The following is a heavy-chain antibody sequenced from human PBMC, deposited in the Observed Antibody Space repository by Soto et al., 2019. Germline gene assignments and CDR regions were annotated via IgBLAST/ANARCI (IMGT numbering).Heavy chain of an antibody. CDR3: ARALTTQGFDWFDP. D-gene: IGHD4-17*01. V-gene: IGHV3-7*01. CDR1: GFTFSSYW. CDR2: IKQDGSEK. Sequence: EVQLVESGGGLVQPGGSLRLSCAASGFTFSSYWMSWVRQAPGKGLEWVANIKQDGSEKYYVDSVKGRFTISRDNAKNSLYLQMNSLRAEDTAVYYCARALTTQGFDWFDPWGQGTLVTVSS. J-gene: IGHJ5*02.